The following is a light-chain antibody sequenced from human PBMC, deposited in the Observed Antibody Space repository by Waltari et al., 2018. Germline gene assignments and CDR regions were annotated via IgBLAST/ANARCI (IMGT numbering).Light chain of an antibody. CDR3: SSYTSSSTLF. J-gene: IGLJ2*01. Sequence: QSALTQPASVSGSPGQSITISCTGTSSDGGGYHYVSWYQQHPGKAPKLMIYEVRNRPSGVSNRFSGSKSGNTASLTISGLQAEDEADYYCSSYTSSSTLFFGGGTKLTVL. CDR1: SSDGGGYHY. V-gene: IGLV2-14*01. CDR2: EVR.